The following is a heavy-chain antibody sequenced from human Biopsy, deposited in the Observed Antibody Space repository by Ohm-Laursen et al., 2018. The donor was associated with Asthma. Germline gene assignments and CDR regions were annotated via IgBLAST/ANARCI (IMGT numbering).Heavy chain of an antibody. J-gene: IGHJ4*02. D-gene: IGHD3-10*01. V-gene: IGHV4-61*01. Sequence: SETLFFTCTVSGGSVSSGSYYWSWIRQPPGKGLVWIGYIYYSGSTNYNPSLKSRVTISVETSKNQLSLKLRSVTAADTAVYYCARERAGYYGSGSYLGYWGQGTLVTVSS. CDR3: ARERAGYYGSGSYLGY. CDR2: IYYSGST. CDR1: GGSVSSGSYY.